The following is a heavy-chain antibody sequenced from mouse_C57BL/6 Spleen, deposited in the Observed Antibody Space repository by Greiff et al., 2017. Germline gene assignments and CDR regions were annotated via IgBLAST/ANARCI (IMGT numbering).Heavy chain of an antibody. D-gene: IGHD1-1*02. CDR1: GFTFSDYY. CDR3: ASDWYPYAMDY. CDR2: INYDGGST. Sequence: EVKLVESEGGLVQPGSSMKLSCTASGFTFSDYYMAWVRQVPEKGLEWVAYINYDGGSTYYLDTLKSRFIFSRNNATNILYLQISSLKSEDTATYYCASDWYPYAMDYWGQGTSVTVSS. J-gene: IGHJ4*01. V-gene: IGHV5-16*01.